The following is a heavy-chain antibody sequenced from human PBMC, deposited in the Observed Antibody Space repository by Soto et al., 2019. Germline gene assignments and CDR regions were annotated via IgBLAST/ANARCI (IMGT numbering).Heavy chain of an antibody. D-gene: IGHD4-17*01. J-gene: IGHJ6*02. CDR2: IWYDGSNK. V-gene: IGHV3-33*01. CDR1: GFTFSSYG. Sequence: GGSLRLSCAASGFTFSSYGMHWVRQAPGKGLEWAAVIWYDGSNKYYADSVKGRLTISRDNSKNTLYLQMNSLRAEDTAVYYCARERGGPTVTSPYSYYYYGMDVWGQGTTVTVSS. CDR3: ARERGGPTVTSPYSYYYYGMDV.